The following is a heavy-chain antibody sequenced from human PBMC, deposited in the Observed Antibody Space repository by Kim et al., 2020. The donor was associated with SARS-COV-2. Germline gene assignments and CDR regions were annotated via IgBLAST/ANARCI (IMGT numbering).Heavy chain of an antibody. J-gene: IGHJ4*02. CDR3: AKGNRFLEWLLYTY. Sequence: GGSLRLSCAASGFTFSSYAMSWVRQAPGKGLEWVSAISGSGGSTYYADSVKGRFTISRDNSKNTLYLQMNSLRAEDTAVYYCAKGNRFLEWLLYTYWGQGTLVTVSS. CDR2: ISGSGGST. CDR1: GFTFSSYA. V-gene: IGHV3-23*01. D-gene: IGHD3-3*01.